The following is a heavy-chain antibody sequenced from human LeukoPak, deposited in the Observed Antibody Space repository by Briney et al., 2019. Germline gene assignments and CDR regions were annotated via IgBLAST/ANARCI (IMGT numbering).Heavy chain of an antibody. D-gene: IGHD3-10*01. V-gene: IGHV4-4*07. CDR2: IYTSGST. CDR3: ARALYGSGEVYFDY. Sequence: SETLSLTCTVSGGSISSYYWSWIRQPAGKGLEWIGRIYTSGSTNYNPSLKSRVTMSVDTSKNQFSLKLRYVTAADTAVYYCARALYGSGEVYFDYWGQGTLVTVSS. CDR1: GGSISSYY. J-gene: IGHJ4*02.